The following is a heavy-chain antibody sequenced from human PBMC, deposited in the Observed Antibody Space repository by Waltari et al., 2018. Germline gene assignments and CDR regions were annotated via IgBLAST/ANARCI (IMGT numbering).Heavy chain of an antibody. Sequence: QVQLVESGGGVVQPGGSLRLSCAASGFTFSSYGMHWVRQAPGQGLEWVAFIRYDGSNKYYADSVKGRFTISRDNSKNTLYLQMNSLRAEDTAVYYCAKDRGDYYDSSGYSYYFDYWGQGTLVTVSS. CDR3: AKDRGDYYDSSGYSYYFDY. V-gene: IGHV3-30*02. CDR2: IRYDGSNK. D-gene: IGHD3-22*01. J-gene: IGHJ4*02. CDR1: GFTFSSYG.